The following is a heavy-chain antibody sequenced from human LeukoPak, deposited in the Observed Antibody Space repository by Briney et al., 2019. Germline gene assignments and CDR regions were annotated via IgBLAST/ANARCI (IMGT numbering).Heavy chain of an antibody. CDR2: MDYSGST. D-gene: IGHD3-10*01. CDR3: ARSSEDFYGSGKFDP. J-gene: IGHJ5*02. Sequence: GSLRLSCAASGFTFSSYSMNWVRQPPGKGLEWIGSMDYSGSTYYNPSLKSRLTFSVDTSKNQFSLNLDSVTAADTAVYYCARSSEDFYGSGKFDPWGQGTLVTVSS. V-gene: IGHV4-59*04. CDR1: GFTFSSYSMN.